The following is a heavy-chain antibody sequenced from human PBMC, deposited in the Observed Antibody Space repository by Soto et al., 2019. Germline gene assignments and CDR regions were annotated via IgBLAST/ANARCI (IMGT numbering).Heavy chain of an antibody. D-gene: IGHD3-22*01. CDR1: GGSVISNIYY. V-gene: IGHV4-31*03. Sequence: TSETLSLTCIVSGGSVISNIYYWTWIRQHPGKGPEWIGHIYYSGSTYYNPSLKSRVTISLDMSKNQFSLKLTSVSAADTAVYYCARGYDYDSGGYLFDYWGQGTLVTVS. CDR3: ARGYDYDSGGYLFDY. J-gene: IGHJ4*02. CDR2: IYYSGST.